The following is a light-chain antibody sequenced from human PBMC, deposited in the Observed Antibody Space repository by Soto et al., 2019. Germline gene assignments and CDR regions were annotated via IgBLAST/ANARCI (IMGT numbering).Light chain of an antibody. J-gene: IGLJ1*01. CDR3: ASWDDSLSGFV. Sequence: QSVLTQPPSASASPGQRVTISCSGSSSNILSNSVNWYQQLPGTTPKLLIYSNNQRPSGVPDRFSGSRSGTSASLAISGLQSEDEADYYCASWDDSLSGFVFGGGTKSPS. CDR2: SNN. V-gene: IGLV1-44*01. CDR1: SSNILSNS.